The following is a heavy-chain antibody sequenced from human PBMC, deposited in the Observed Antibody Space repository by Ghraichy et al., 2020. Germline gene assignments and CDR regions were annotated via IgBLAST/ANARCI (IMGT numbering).Heavy chain of an antibody. J-gene: IGHJ4*02. Sequence: GGSLRLSCAASGFPFKTYSLSWVRQAPGKGLEWVSSISNRSDSRFIYYADSVKGRFIISRDDARSTLYLQMTSLTDEDAAVYYCGGTGTSFFLPRVDYWGQGAQVTVST. CDR3: GGTGTSFFLPRVDY. CDR1: GFPFKTYS. V-gene: IGHV3-21*01. CDR2: ISNRSDSRFI. D-gene: IGHD1-1*01.